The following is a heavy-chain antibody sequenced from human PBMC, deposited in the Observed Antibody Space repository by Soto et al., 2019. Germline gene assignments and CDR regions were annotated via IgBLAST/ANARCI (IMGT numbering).Heavy chain of an antibody. Sequence: GGSLRLSCAASGFTFSNAWMSWVRQAPGKGLEWVGRIKSKTDVGTTDYAAPVKGRFTISRDDSKNTLYLQMNSLKTEDTAVYYCTTGGGVITFGGVIVDYWGQGTLVTVSS. CDR2: IKSKTDVGTT. CDR3: TTGGGVITFGGVIVDY. D-gene: IGHD3-16*02. J-gene: IGHJ4*02. CDR1: GFTFSNAW. V-gene: IGHV3-15*01.